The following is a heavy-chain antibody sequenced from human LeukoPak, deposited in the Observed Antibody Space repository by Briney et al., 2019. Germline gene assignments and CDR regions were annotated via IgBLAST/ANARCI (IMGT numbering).Heavy chain of an antibody. D-gene: IGHD1-26*01. CDR1: GFTFSSYA. CDR2: ISGSGGST. CDR3: AKDRLFVGATFDY. Sequence: GGSLRLSCAASGFTFSSYAMSWVRQAPGKGLEWVSAISGSGGSTYYADSVKGRFTISRDDSKNTLYLQMNSLRAEDTAVYYCAKDRLFVGATFDYWGQGTLVTVSS. J-gene: IGHJ4*02. V-gene: IGHV3-23*01.